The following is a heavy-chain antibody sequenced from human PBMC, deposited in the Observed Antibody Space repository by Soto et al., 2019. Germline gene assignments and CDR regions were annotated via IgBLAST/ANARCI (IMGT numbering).Heavy chain of an antibody. Sequence: GTLRLSCAASGFSLNRYAMNWVRQIPGGGLELVSAVSRSGDNTYDAESVRGRFTISRDNSKNPLYLQMKSMKDEDTAVYYCAKDFRHYDILAGPPTFDAGGQGILVIVSA. J-gene: IGHJ4*02. CDR2: VSRSGDNT. V-gene: IGHV3-23*01. CDR1: GFSLNRYA. D-gene: IGHD3-9*01. CDR3: AKDFRHYDILAGPPTFDA.